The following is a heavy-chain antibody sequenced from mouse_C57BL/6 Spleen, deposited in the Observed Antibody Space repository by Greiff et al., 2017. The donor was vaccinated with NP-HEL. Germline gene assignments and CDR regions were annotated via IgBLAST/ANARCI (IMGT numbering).Heavy chain of an antibody. J-gene: IGHJ2*01. CDR1: GYTFTSYW. CDR2: IDPSDSET. D-gene: IGHD1-1*01. CDR3: ARDYYGSSSYYFDY. Sequence: QVQLQQPGAELVRPGSSVKLSCKASGYTFTSYWMHWVKQRPIQGLEWIGNIDPSDSETHYNQKFKDKATLTVDKSSSTAYMQLSSLTSEDSAVYYCARDYYGSSSYYFDYWGQGTTLTVSS. V-gene: IGHV1-52*01.